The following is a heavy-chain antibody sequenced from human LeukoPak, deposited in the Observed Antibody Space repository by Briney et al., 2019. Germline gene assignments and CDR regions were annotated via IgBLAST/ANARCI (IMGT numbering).Heavy chain of an antibody. Sequence: ASVKVSCKASGYAFTSYGISWVRQAPGQGLEWMGWISAYNGNTNYAQKLQGRVTMTTDTSTSTAYMELRSLRSDDTAVYFCARSRYGDYSPWGQGTLVIVSS. CDR3: ARSRYGDYSP. CDR2: ISAYNGNT. V-gene: IGHV1-18*01. CDR1: GYAFTSYG. J-gene: IGHJ5*02. D-gene: IGHD4-17*01.